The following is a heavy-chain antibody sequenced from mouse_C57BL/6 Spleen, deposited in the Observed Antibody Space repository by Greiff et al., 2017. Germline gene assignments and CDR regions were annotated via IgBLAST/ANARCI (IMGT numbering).Heavy chain of an antibody. CDR3: ARDRGSSYNFDY. CDR1: GYAFSSSW. CDR2: IYPGDGDT. D-gene: IGHD1-1*01. J-gene: IGHJ2*01. Sequence: QVQLQQSGPELVKPGASVKISCKASGYAFSSSWMNWVKQRPGKGLEWIGRIYPGDGDTNYNGKFKGKATLTADKSSSTAYMQLSSLTSEDSAFYFCARDRGSSYNFDYWGQVTTLTVSS. V-gene: IGHV1-82*01.